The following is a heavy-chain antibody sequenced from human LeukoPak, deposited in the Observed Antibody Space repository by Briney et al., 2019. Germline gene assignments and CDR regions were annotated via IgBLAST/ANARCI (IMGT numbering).Heavy chain of an antibody. D-gene: IGHD1-26*01. V-gene: IGHV4-61*02. Sequence: PSETLSLTCTVSGGSISSGGHYWNWIRQPAGTGLEWVGRIYSSGSSSYNPSLKSRVTISVDTSKNHFSLNLSSVTAADTAVYYCAREWWELGSYYFDSWGQGTLVTVSS. CDR3: AREWWELGSYYFDS. CDR1: GGSISSGGHY. J-gene: IGHJ4*02. CDR2: IYSSGSS.